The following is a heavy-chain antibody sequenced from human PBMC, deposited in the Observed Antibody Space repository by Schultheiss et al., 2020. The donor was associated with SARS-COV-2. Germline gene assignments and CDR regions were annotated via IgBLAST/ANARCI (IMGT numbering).Heavy chain of an antibody. CDR2: ISSSSSYI. J-gene: IGHJ4*02. D-gene: IGHD4-23*01. Sequence: GESLKISCAASGFTFSSYAMNWVRQAPGKGLEWVSSISSSSSYIYYADSVKGRFTISRDNAKNSLYLQMNSLRAEDTAVYYCARSPIGGNSGMTFDYWGQGTLVTVSS. CDR1: GFTFSSYA. CDR3: ARSPIGGNSGMTFDY. V-gene: IGHV3-21*04.